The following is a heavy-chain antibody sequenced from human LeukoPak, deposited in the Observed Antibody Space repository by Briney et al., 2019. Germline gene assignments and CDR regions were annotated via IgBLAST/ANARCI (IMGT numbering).Heavy chain of an antibody. Sequence: GGSLRLSCAVSGFTFSSYEMNWVRQAPGKGLEWVSYISSSGSTIYYADSVKGRFTISRDNAKNSLYLQMNSLRAEDTAVYYCAREPGTYGDYVPFDYWGQGTLVTVSS. CDR2: ISSSGSTI. D-gene: IGHD4-17*01. V-gene: IGHV3-48*03. CDR3: AREPGTYGDYVPFDY. CDR1: GFTFSSYE. J-gene: IGHJ4*02.